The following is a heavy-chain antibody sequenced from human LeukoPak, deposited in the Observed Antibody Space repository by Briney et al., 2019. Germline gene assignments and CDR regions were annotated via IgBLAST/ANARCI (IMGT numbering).Heavy chain of an antibody. CDR3: ARADGYSYGNHFDY. Sequence: SETLSLTCTVSGGSIRSYYWSWIRQSPGRGLEWIGYVSYSGNTNYNPSLKSRVTMSLDTSKNQFSLKLSSVTAADTAVYYCARADGYSYGNHFDYWGQGTLVTVSS. J-gene: IGHJ4*02. CDR1: GGSIRSYY. D-gene: IGHD5-18*01. CDR2: VSYSGNT. V-gene: IGHV4-59*01.